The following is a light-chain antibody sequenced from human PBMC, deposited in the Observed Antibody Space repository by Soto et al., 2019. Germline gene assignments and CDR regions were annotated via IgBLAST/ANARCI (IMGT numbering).Light chain of an antibody. CDR2: EVS. Sequence: QSALTQPASVSGSPGQSITISCTGTSSDVGGYNYVSWYQQHPGKAPKLMIYEVSNRPSGVSNRFSGSKSGNTASLTISGLQAEDEADYFCCSYTSSSSPWVFGGGTKLTV. J-gene: IGLJ3*02. CDR3: CSYTSSSSPWV. V-gene: IGLV2-14*01. CDR1: SSDVGGYNY.